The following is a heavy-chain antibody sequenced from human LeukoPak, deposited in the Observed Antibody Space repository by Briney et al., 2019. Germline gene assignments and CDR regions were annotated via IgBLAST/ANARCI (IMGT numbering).Heavy chain of an antibody. V-gene: IGHV3-7*01. J-gene: IGHJ4*02. Sequence: GGSLRLSCAASGFTFSSYWMSWVRQAPGKGLEWVANIKQDGSEKYYLDSVKGRFTISRDNAKNSLYLQMNSLRAEDTAVYYCARDSGSYYFDYWGQGTLVTVSS. CDR1: GFTFSSYW. D-gene: IGHD1-26*01. CDR3: ARDSGSYYFDY. CDR2: IKQDGSEK.